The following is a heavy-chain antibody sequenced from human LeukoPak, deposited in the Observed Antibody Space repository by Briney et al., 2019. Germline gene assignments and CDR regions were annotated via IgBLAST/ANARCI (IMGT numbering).Heavy chain of an antibody. CDR3: ARASRFVVVTAIIVWFDP. J-gene: IGHJ5*02. Sequence: SGTLSLTCTVSGGSISGYYWNWIRQPPGKGLEWIGYIYYSGSTDYNPSLKSRVTISIDTSKSQFSLKLSSVTAADTAVYYCARASRFVVVTAIIVWFDPWGQGTLVTVSS. CDR1: GGSISGYY. CDR2: IYYSGST. D-gene: IGHD2-21*02. V-gene: IGHV4-59*01.